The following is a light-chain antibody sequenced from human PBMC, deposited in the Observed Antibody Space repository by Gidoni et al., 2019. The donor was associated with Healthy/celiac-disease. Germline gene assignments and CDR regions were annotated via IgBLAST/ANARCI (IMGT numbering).Light chain of an antibody. V-gene: IGLV2-14*01. CDR1: SSDVGGYNY. CDR3: SSYTSSSTL. Sequence: QSALPQPASLSGSPGQSITISCTGTSSDVGGYNYVSWYQQHPGKAPKLMIYEVSNRPSGVSNRFSGSKSGNTASLTISGLQAEDEADYYCSSYTSSSTLFGGGTKLTVL. CDR2: EVS. J-gene: IGLJ2*01.